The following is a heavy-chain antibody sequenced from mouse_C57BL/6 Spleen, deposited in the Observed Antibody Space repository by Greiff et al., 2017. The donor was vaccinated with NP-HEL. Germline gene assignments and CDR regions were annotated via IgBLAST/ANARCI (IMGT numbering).Heavy chain of an antibody. CDR2: IDPSDSYT. V-gene: IGHV1-69*01. Sequence: QVQLQQPGAELVMPGASVKLSCKASGYTFTSYWMHWVKQRPGQGLEWIGEIDPSDSYTNYNQKFKSKATLTVDKPSSTAYMQLSSLTSEDSAVYYCAWGYDGGYWFAYWGQGTLVTVSA. J-gene: IGHJ3*01. CDR3: AWGYDGGYWFAY. CDR1: GYTFTSYW. D-gene: IGHD2-2*01.